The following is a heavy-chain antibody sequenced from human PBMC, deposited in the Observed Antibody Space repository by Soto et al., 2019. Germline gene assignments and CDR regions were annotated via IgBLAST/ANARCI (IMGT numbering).Heavy chain of an antibody. D-gene: IGHD2-15*01. CDR3: ARGCGRAHCPYYMEV. CDR2: IRQDGSEI. V-gene: IGHV3-7*01. J-gene: IGHJ6*03. Sequence: EVQLVESGGGLVQPGGSLRLSCAASGFIFSDYWMSWVRQAPGKGLEWVATIRQDGSEIHHVDSVKSRITNSGDNAKNSLFLQMSSRRVEDTAVYHCARGCGRAHCPYYMEVWGKGTTVTVSS. CDR1: GFIFSDYW.